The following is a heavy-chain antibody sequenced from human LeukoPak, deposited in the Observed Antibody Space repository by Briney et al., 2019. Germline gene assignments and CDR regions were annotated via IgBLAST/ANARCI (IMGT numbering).Heavy chain of an antibody. Sequence: PSGTLSLTCAVSGGSISSSNWWSWVRQPPGKGLEWIGEIYHSGSSNYNPSLKSRVTISVDKSKNQFSLKLSSVTAADTAVYYCARGSIVVVPAAMLESFYGMDVWGQGTTVTVSS. CDR1: GGSISSSNW. CDR2: IYHSGSS. V-gene: IGHV4-4*02. J-gene: IGHJ6*02. CDR3: ARGSIVVVPAAMLESFYGMDV. D-gene: IGHD2-2*01.